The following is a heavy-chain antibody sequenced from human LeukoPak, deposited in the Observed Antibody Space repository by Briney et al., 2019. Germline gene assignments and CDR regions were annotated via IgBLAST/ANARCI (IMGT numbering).Heavy chain of an antibody. J-gene: IGHJ4*02. Sequence: SETLSLTCPVSGYSISSDYYWGWIRQPPGKGLEWIGSIYHSGSTYYNPSLKSRVTISVDTSKNQFSLKLSSVTAADTAVYYATITYCTGGSCSGSFDYWGQGTLVTVSS. V-gene: IGHV4-38-2*01. CDR2: IYHSGST. CDR3: TITYCTGGSCSGSFDY. CDR1: GYSISSDYY. D-gene: IGHD2-15*01.